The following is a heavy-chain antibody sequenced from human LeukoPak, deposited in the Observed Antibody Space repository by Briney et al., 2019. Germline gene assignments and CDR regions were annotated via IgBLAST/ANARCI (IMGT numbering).Heavy chain of an antibody. V-gene: IGHV5-51*01. CDR2: IYPGDSDT. Sequence: TGESLKISCKGSGYSFTSYWIGWVRQMPGKGLEWMGIIYPGDSDTRYSPSFQGQVTISADKSISTAYLQWSSLKASDTAMYYCARGRLLAVAGTTXXYFDYWGXGTLVTVSP. D-gene: IGHD6-19*01. J-gene: IGHJ4*02. CDR1: GYSFTSYW. CDR3: ARGRLLAVAGTTXXYFDY.